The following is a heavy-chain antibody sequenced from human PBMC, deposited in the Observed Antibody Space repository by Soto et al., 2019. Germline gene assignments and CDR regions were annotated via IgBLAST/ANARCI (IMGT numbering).Heavy chain of an antibody. CDR3: ARGGGDGYNGISDAFDI. V-gene: IGHV1-8*01. D-gene: IGHD5-12*01. CDR2: MNPSSGNT. Sequence: ASVKVSCKASGYTFTSYDINWVRQATGQGLEWMGWMNPSSGNTGYAQKFQGRVTMTRNTSISTAYMELSSLRSEDTAVYYCARGGGDGYNGISDAFDIWGQGTMVTVSS. J-gene: IGHJ3*02. CDR1: GYTFTSYD.